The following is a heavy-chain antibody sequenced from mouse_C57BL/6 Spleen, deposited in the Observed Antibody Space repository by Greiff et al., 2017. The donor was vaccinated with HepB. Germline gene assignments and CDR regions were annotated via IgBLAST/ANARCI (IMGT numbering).Heavy chain of an antibody. CDR1: GFTFSSYA. D-gene: IGHD2-2*01. V-gene: IGHV5-4*01. Sequence: EVMLVESGGGLVKPGGSLKLSCAASGFTFSSYAMSWVRQTPEKRLEWVATISDGGSYTYYPDNVKGRFTISRDNAKNNLYLQMSHLKSEDTAMYYCARERPRGLRGWDYWGQGTTLTVSS. J-gene: IGHJ2*01. CDR2: ISDGGSYT. CDR3: ARERPRGLRGWDY.